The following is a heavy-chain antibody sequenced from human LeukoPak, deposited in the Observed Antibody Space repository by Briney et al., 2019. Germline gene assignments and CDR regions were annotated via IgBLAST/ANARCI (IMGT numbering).Heavy chain of an antibody. CDR1: GYTFIDYY. D-gene: IGHD3-10*01. Sequence: ASVKVSCKASGYTFIDYYVHWVRQAPGQGLEWMGWINPNSGGTNYAQNFQGRVTMTRDTSIRTVYTELSRLRSDDTAVYYCANTYALGNYYKGGFDPWGQGTLVTVSS. CDR3: ANTYALGNYYKGGFDP. J-gene: IGHJ5*02. CDR2: INPNSGGT. V-gene: IGHV1-2*02.